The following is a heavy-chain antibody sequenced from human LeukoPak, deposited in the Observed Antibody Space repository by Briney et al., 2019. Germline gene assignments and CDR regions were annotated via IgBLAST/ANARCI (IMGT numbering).Heavy chain of an antibody. CDR3: ARDHGFSGGSYFDTFDI. V-gene: IGHV1-18*01. J-gene: IGHJ3*02. D-gene: IGHD1-26*01. CDR2: ISGYNDDT. CDR1: GYIFTTYG. Sequence: ASVKVSCKASGYIFTTYGISWVRQAPGQGLEWMGWISGYNDDTNYAQKLQGRVTMTTDTSTSTAYTELRSLTSDDTAVYYCARDHGFSGGSYFDTFDIWGRGTMVTVSS.